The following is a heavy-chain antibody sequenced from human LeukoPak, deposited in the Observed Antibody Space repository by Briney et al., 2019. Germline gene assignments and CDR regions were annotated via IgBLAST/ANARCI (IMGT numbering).Heavy chain of an antibody. V-gene: IGHV3-23*01. CDR2: ISGSGGST. D-gene: IGHD3-10*01. J-gene: IGHJ4*02. CDR3: AKVHAKDRFGELLIGSQGSSFDY. Sequence: GGSLRLSCAASGFLVSRNHMTWVRQAPGKGLEWVSGISGSGGSTYYADSVKGRFTISRDNSKNTLYVQMKSLRAEDTAVYYCAKVHAKDRFGELLIGSQGSSFDYWGQGTLVTVSS. CDR1: GFLVSRNH.